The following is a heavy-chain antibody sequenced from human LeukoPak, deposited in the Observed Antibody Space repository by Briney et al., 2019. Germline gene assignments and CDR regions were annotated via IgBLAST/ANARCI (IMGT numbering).Heavy chain of an antibody. CDR3: AREGAAGEGPYFDY. V-gene: IGHV4-31*03. Sequence: SETLSLTCTVPGGSISSGGYSWSWIRQHPGKGLEWIGYIYYSGSAYYNPSLKSRVTISVDTSKNQFSLKLSSVTAADTAVYYCAREGAAGEGPYFDYWGQGTLVTVSS. CDR1: GGSISSGGYS. CDR2: IYYSGSA. D-gene: IGHD6-13*01. J-gene: IGHJ4*02.